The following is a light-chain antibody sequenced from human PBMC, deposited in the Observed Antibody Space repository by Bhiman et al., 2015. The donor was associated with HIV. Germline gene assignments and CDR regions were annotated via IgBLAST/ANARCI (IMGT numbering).Light chain of an antibody. CDR3: QSYDSSLSAWV. CDR2: GNN. J-gene: IGLJ3*02. V-gene: IGLV1-40*01. CDR1: SSNIGADYR. Sequence: QSVLTQPPSVSGAPGQRVTISCIGSSSNIGADYRVHWYQQLPGTAPKLLIFGNNERPSGVPDRFSGSKSGNSASLAITGLQAEEEVDYYCQSYDSSLSAWVFGGGTKLTVL.